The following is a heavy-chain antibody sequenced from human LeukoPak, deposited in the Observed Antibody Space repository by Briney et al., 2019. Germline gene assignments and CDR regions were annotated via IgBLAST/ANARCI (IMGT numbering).Heavy chain of an antibody. D-gene: IGHD5-18*01. J-gene: IGHJ4*02. CDR3: ARDDSYGFDY. CDR1: GFTFSSYS. CDR2: ISSSSSTI. Sequence: GGSLRLSCAASGFTFSSYSMNWVRQAPGKGLEWVSYISSSSSTIYYADSAKGRFTISRDNAKNSLYLQMNSLRAEDTAVYYCARDDSYGFDYWGQGTLVTVSS. V-gene: IGHV3-48*01.